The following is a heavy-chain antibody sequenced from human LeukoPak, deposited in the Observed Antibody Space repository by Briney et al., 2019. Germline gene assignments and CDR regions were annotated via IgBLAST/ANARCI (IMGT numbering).Heavy chain of an antibody. J-gene: IGHJ5*02. V-gene: IGHV4-59*12. Sequence: KSSETLSLTCTVSGGSISSYYWSWIRQPPGKGLEWIGYIYYSGSTNYNPSLKSRVTISVDTSKNQFSLKLSSVTAADTAVYYCARRRRLLWFGELLYNRGWFDPWGQGTLVTVSS. D-gene: IGHD3-10*01. CDR3: ARRRRLLWFGELLYNRGWFDP. CDR2: IYYSGST. CDR1: GGSISSYY.